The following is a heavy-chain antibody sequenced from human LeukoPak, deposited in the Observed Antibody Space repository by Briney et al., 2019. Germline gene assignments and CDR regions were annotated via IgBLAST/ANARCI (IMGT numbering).Heavy chain of an antibody. V-gene: IGHV3-30*18. D-gene: IGHD6-13*01. CDR2: ISYDGSNK. CDR3: AKDNVAAAGRYFDY. Sequence: PGRSLRLSCAASGFTFSNYGMHCVRQAPGKGLEWVALISYDGSNKYFADSVKGRFTISRDNSKNTLYLQMHSLRAEDTAVYYCAKDNVAAAGRYFDYWGQGTLVTVSS. CDR1: GFTFSNYG. J-gene: IGHJ4*02.